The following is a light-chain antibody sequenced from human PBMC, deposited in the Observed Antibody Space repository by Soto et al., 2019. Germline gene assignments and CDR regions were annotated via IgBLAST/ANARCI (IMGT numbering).Light chain of an antibody. J-gene: IGLJ3*02. CDR3: SSYTSSSTWV. CDR2: EVS. Sequence: QSVLTQPASVSGSPGQSITISCTGTSSDVGGYNYVSWYQQHPGKVPKLMIYEVSNRPSGVSNRFSGSKSGNTASLTISGLQAEDEGDYYCSSYTSSSTWVFGGGTKLTVL. V-gene: IGLV2-14*01. CDR1: SSDVGGYNY.